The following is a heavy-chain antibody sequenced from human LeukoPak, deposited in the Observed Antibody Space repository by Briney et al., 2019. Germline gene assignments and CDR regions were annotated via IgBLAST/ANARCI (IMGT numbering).Heavy chain of an antibody. Sequence: GSLRLSCAASGFIFSSYAMSWVRQAPGKGLEWVSAISGGGDATYYTDFVKGRFTISRDNSQSTVYLRLNRLRAEDTAVYYCARLSGTFGTTSRIFDYWGQGVLVTVSS. V-gene: IGHV3-23*01. J-gene: IGHJ4*02. D-gene: IGHD1-1*01. CDR2: ISGGGDAT. CDR3: ARLSGTFGTTSRIFDY. CDR1: GFIFSSYA.